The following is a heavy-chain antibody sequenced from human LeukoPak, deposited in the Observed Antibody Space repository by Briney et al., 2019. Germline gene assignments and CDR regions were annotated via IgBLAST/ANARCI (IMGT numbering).Heavy chain of an antibody. D-gene: IGHD5-24*01. CDR1: GFTFTNYA. CDR2: LSPSGADT. V-gene: IGHV3-23*01. Sequence: GGSLRLSCAASGFTFTNYAMNWVRQAPGKGLGWVSTLSPSGADTYYADSVKGRFTISRDSSKNTLYLQMNSLRAEDTAVYYCARRAYNWGAFDIWGQGTLVTVSS. CDR3: ARRAYNWGAFDI. J-gene: IGHJ3*02.